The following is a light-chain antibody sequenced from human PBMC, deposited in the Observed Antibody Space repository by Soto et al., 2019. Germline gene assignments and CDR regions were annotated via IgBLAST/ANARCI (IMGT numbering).Light chain of an antibody. CDR3: QQSHSTPRT. CDR2: AAS. V-gene: IGKV1-39*01. CDR1: QSISSY. Sequence: DIQMTQSPSSLSASVGDRVTITCRASQSISSYLNWYQQKQGKAPKLLIYAASSLQRGVPSRFSGSGSGTDFTRTISSLQPEDFATYYCQQSHSTPRTFGPGTKVDIK. J-gene: IGKJ3*01.